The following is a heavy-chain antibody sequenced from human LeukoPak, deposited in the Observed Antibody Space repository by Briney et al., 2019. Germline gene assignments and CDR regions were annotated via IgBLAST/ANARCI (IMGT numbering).Heavy chain of an antibody. D-gene: IGHD2-15*01. CDR3: ARSSWGVHDAFDI. CDR2: LGSGSSSI. J-gene: IGHJ3*02. Sequence: GGSLRLSCAASGFTFSTYSMNWVRQAPGKGLDWLSYLGSGSSSIYYADSVKGRFTISRDNAKNALYLQMTSLRDEHTALYYCARSSWGVHDAFDIWGQGTMVTVSS. CDR1: GFTFSTYS. V-gene: IGHV3-48*02.